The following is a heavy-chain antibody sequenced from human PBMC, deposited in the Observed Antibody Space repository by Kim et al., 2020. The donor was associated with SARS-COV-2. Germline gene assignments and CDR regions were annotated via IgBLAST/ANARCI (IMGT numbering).Heavy chain of an antibody. CDR1: GFSFSSYS. J-gene: IGHJ4*02. CDR2: IRPAGSAS. D-gene: IGHD3-16*02. Sequence: GGSLRLSCAASGFSFSSYSMNWVRQAPGKGLEWLSYIRPAGSASSYADSVKGRFTISRDNAKNLLYLQLNSLRDEDTAVYYCVRDDDTRSDHHHADYWGQGTVVTVSS. V-gene: IGHV3-48*02. CDR3: VRDDDTRSDHHHADY.